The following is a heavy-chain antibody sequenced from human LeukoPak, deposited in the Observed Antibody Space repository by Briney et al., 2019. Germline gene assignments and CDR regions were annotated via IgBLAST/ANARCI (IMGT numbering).Heavy chain of an antibody. D-gene: IGHD1-1*01. CDR3: ARTTVEIRYYYYYYMDV. J-gene: IGHJ6*03. CDR1: GFTFSDYY. Sequence: AGGSLRLSCAASGFTFSDYYMSWIRQAPGKGLEWVSYISSSGSTIYYADSVKGRFTISRDNAKNSLYLQMNSLRAEDTAVYYCARTTVEIRYYYYYYMDVWGKGTTVTISS. V-gene: IGHV3-11*01. CDR2: ISSSGSTI.